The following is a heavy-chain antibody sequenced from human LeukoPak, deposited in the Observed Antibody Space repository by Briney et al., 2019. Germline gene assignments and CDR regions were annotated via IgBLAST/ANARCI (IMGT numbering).Heavy chain of an antibody. CDR3: ARDGPTLANYYGMDV. Sequence: SETLSLTCTVSGGSISSGDYYWSWIRQPPGKGLEWIGYIYYSGSTYYNPSLKSRVTISVDTSKNQFSLKLSSVTAADTAVYYCARDGPTLANYYGMDVWGQGTTVAVSS. CDR1: GGSISSGDYY. CDR2: IYYSGST. J-gene: IGHJ6*02. V-gene: IGHV4-30-4*01.